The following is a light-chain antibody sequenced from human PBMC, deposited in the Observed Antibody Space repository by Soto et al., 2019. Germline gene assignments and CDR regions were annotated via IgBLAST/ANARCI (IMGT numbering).Light chain of an antibody. J-gene: IGKJ4*01. CDR2: GAS. CDR1: QSVSSN. CDR3: QQYKNWPLVT. V-gene: IGKV3-15*01. Sequence: EIVMTQSPGTLSVSPGERATLSCRASQSVSSNLAWYQQKPGQAPRLLIYGASTRATGIPARFSGSGSGTEFTLTISSLQSEDFALYYCQQYKNWPLVTFGGGTRVEIK.